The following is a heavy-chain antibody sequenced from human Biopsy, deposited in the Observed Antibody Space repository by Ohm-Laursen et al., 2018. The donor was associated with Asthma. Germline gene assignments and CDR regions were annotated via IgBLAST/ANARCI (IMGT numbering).Heavy chain of an antibody. CDR3: ASDFPKDYVRYNFQF. CDR2: HDHEEGGT. J-gene: IGHJ4*02. V-gene: IGHV1-24*01. Sequence: ASVKVSCKISGYSLTDLSMHWVRQAPGQGLERMGGHDHEEGGTVNAWRFQGRVTMTEDTSTDTAYMELSSLSSDDTAVYYCASDFPKDYVRYNFQFWGQGTLVTVS. CDR1: GYSLTDLS. D-gene: IGHD4-17*01.